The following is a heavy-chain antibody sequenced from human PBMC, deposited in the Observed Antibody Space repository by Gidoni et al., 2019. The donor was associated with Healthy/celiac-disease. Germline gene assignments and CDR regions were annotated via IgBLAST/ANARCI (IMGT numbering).Heavy chain of an antibody. CDR2: ISGSGGST. J-gene: IGHJ4*02. Sequence: VELFVSWGGLVQAGGCLRVSCGASWFTFCSYAMSWVRQAPGKGLEWVSAISGSGGSTYYADSVKGRFTISRDNSKNTLYLQMNSLRAEDTAVYYCAKKEWLVRDACYDYWGQGTLVTVSS. CDR3: AKKEWLVRDACYDY. V-gene: IGHV3-23*01. CDR1: WFTFCSYA. D-gene: IGHD6-19*01.